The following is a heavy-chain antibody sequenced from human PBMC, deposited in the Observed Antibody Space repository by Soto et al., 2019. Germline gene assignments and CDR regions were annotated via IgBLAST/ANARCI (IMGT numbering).Heavy chain of an antibody. Sequence: QVQLVQSGAEVKKPGASVKVSCEASGYIFTSYVINWVRQAPGQRLEWMGWINAGNGNPRYSQKFQGRVTFTRDTSASTAYMELSSLRSEVTAVYYCARDVWTYDAFDIWGQGTMVTVSS. CDR2: INAGNGNP. V-gene: IGHV1-3*01. CDR1: GYIFTSYV. J-gene: IGHJ3*02. CDR3: ARDVWTYDAFDI. D-gene: IGHD2-8*01.